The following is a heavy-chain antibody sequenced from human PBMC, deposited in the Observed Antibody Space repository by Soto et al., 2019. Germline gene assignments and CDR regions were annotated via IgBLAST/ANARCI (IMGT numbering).Heavy chain of an antibody. Sequence: SETMSLPCAVSGGSISSFYWRWIRQPPGKGLEWIGYIYYSGSTNYNPSLKSRVTISVDTSKNQFSLKLSSVTAADTAVYYCARHNFVVPAAMSWFDPWGQGTLVTVSS. D-gene: IGHD2-2*01. CDR3: ARHNFVVPAAMSWFDP. CDR2: IYYSGST. V-gene: IGHV4-59*08. J-gene: IGHJ5*02. CDR1: GGSISSFY.